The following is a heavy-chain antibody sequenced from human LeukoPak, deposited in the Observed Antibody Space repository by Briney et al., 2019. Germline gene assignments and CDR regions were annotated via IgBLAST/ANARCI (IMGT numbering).Heavy chain of an antibody. D-gene: IGHD4-17*01. CDR2: IKQDGSEK. Sequence: GGSLRLSCAASGFTFSSYWMSWVRQAPGKGLEWVANIKQDGSEKYYVDSVKGRFTISRDNAKNSLYLQMNSLRAEDTAAYYCARDLDYGDYGVSEDYFDYWGQGTLITVSS. J-gene: IGHJ4*02. CDR3: ARDLDYGDYGVSEDYFDY. V-gene: IGHV3-7*04. CDR1: GFTFSSYW.